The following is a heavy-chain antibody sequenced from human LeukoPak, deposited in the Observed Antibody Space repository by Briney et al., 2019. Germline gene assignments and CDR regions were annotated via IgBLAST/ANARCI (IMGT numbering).Heavy chain of an antibody. CDR3: AGVY. V-gene: IGHV3-7*01. Sequence: GGSLRLSCAVSGFTFSSYWMSWVRQAPGKGLEWVANIKPDGSEKYYVDSVKGRFTISRDNAKNSLYLQMNSLRAEDTAVYYCAGVYWGQGTLVTVSS. J-gene: IGHJ4*02. CDR1: GFTFSSYW. CDR2: IKPDGSEK.